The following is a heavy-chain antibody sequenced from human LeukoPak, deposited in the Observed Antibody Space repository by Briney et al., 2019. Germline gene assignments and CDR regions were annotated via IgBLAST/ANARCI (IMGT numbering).Heavy chain of an antibody. J-gene: IGHJ3*01. CDR3: IKDMGFDLLKDAFDL. CDR1: GFSLDDYA. V-gene: IGHV3-9*01. CDR2: ISWDGRKM. D-gene: IGHD1-26*01. Sequence: SLRLSCAASGFSLDDYAMHWVRQAPGQGLEWVSSISWDGRKMAYAASVKGRFTISRDNAQNSLYLQMYSLKIEDTAFYYCIKDMGFDLLKDAFDLWGQGMLVTVSS.